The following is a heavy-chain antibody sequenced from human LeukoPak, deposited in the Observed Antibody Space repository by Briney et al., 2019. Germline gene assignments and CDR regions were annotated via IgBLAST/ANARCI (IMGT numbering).Heavy chain of an antibody. CDR2: INPNSGGT. CDR3: ARGDGSGRYCIEY. Sequence: ASVKVSCKASGYTFTDYFMHWVRQAPGQGLEWMGLINPNSGGTNYAQRFQGRVTMTRDTSISTVYMELSRLTSDDTAVYYCARGDGSGRYCIEYWGQGTLVAVAS. V-gene: IGHV1-2*02. J-gene: IGHJ4*02. CDR1: GYTFTDYF. D-gene: IGHD3-10*01.